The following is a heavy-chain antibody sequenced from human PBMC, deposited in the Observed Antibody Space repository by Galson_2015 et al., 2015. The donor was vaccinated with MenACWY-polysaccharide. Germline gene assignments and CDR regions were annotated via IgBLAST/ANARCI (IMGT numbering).Heavy chain of an antibody. Sequence: SLRLSCAASGFTFDDYAMHWVRQAPGKGLGWVSGISWNSGSIGYADSVKGRFTISRDNAKNSLYLQMNSLRAEDTALYYCAKGRSYSYEDDAFDIWGQGTMVTVSS. CDR3: AKGRSYSYEDDAFDI. J-gene: IGHJ3*02. V-gene: IGHV3-9*01. CDR2: ISWNSGSI. D-gene: IGHD3-16*01. CDR1: GFTFDDYA.